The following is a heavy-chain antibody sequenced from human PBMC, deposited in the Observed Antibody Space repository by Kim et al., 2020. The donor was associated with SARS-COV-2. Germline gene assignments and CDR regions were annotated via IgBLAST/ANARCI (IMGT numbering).Heavy chain of an antibody. Sequence: GGSLRLSCAASGFTFTTYSMHWVRQTPGKGLEWVSFISNDARTIYYVESVRARFSISRDSAKNSVYLQMNSLRVEDTAMYYCARGWRQNTLDYWGQGAPVTVSS. J-gene: IGHJ4*02. V-gene: IGHV3-48*04. CDR2: ISNDARTI. CDR3: ARGWRQNTLDY. CDR1: GFTFTTYS.